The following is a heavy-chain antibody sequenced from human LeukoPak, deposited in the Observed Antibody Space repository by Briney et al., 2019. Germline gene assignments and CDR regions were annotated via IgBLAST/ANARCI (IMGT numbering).Heavy chain of an antibody. CDR2: ITSSSTSM. Sequence: GGSLRLSCAASGFTFTTYSMNWARQAPGKGREWVSSITSSSTSMYYADSVKGRFTISRDNAKNSLYLQMNSLRAEDTAVYYCARTYYDILTGYNPYLDYWGQGTLVTVSS. CDR1: GFTFTTYS. CDR3: ARTYYDILTGYNPYLDY. V-gene: IGHV3-21*01. D-gene: IGHD3-9*01. J-gene: IGHJ4*02.